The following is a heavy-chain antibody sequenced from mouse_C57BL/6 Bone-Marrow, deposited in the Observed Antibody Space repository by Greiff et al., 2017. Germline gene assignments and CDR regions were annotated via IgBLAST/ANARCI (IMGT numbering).Heavy chain of an antibody. D-gene: IGHD1-1*01. CDR3: ARFGYYYGSSYFDY. V-gene: IGHV1-64*01. CDR2: IHPNSGST. CDR1: GYTFTSYW. J-gene: IGHJ2*01. Sequence: QVQLQQPGAELVQPGASVKLSCKASGYTFTSYWMHWVKQRPGQGLEWIGMIHPNSGSTNYNEKFKSKATLTVDKSSSTAYMQLSSLTSEDSAVYYCARFGYYYGSSYFDYWGQGTTLTVSS.